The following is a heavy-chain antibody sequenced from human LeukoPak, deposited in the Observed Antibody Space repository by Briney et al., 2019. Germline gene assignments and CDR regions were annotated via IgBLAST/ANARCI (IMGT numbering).Heavy chain of an antibody. V-gene: IGHV3-23*01. D-gene: IGHD6-25*01. CDR3: AKGSAAGRPYYFDY. Sequence: PGGSLRLSCAASGCIFSNYAMSWVRQAPGKGLEWVSAIDSTGAYTWYADSVKGRFTISKDSSKTILYLQMNSLRAEDAAVYFCAKGSAAGRPYYFDYWGQGTLVTVSS. J-gene: IGHJ4*02. CDR1: GCIFSNYA. CDR2: IDSTGAYT.